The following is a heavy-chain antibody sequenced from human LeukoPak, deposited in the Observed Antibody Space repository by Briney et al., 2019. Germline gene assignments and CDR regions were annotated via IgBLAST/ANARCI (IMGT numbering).Heavy chain of an antibody. CDR3: ARGLRDSSGYYLDAFDI. D-gene: IGHD3-22*01. V-gene: IGHV1-18*01. Sequence: ASVKVSCKASSYTFTNYAFTWVRQAPGQGLEWMGWISAYNGNTNYAQKLQGRVTMTTDTSTSTAYMELRSLRSDDTAVYYCARGLRDSSGYYLDAFDIWGQGTMVTVSS. CDR2: ISAYNGNT. J-gene: IGHJ3*02. CDR1: SYTFTNYA.